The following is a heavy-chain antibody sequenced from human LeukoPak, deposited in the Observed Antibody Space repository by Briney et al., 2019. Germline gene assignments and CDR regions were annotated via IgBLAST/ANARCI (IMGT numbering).Heavy chain of an antibody. Sequence: SQTLSLTCTVSGGSISSGDYYWSWIRQPPGKGLEWIGYIYYSGSTYYNPSLKSRVTISADTSKNQFSLKLSSVTAADTAVYYCARSGPLCSSTSCYLYYFDYWGQGTLVTVSS. D-gene: IGHD2-2*01. CDR1: GGSISSGDYY. CDR2: IYYSGST. J-gene: IGHJ4*02. V-gene: IGHV4-30-4*08. CDR3: ARSGPLCSSTSCYLYYFDY.